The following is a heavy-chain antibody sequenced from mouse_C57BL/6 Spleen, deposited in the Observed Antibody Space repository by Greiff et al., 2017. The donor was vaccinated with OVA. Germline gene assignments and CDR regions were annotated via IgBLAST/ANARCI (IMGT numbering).Heavy chain of an antibody. CDR3: TGCPLYGDWYFDV. V-gene: IGHV6-3*01. D-gene: IGHD1-1*01. CDR1: GFTFSNYW. Sequence: EVKVEESGGGLVQPGGSMKLSCVASGFTFSNYWMNWVRQSPEKGLEWVAQIRLKSDNYATHYAESVKGRFTISRDDSKSSVYLQMNNLRAEDTGIYYCTGCPLYGDWYFDVWGTGTTVTVSS. CDR2: IRLKSDNYAT. J-gene: IGHJ1*03.